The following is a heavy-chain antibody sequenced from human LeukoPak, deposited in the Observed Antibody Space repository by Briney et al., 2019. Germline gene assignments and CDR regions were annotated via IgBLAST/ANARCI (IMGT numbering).Heavy chain of an antibody. CDR2: IIPILGIA. CDR3: ARLDYGVFFDY. V-gene: IGHV1-69*02. CDR1: GGTFSSYT. D-gene: IGHD4-17*01. J-gene: IGHJ4*02. Sequence: SVKVSCKASGGTFSSYTISWVRQAPGQGLEWMGRIIPILGIADYAQKFQGRVTITADKSTSTAYMELSSLRSEDTAVYYCARLDYGVFFDYWGQGTLVTVSS.